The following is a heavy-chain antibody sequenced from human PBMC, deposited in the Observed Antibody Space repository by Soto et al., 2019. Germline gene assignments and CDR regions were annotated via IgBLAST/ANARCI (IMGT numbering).Heavy chain of an antibody. CDR3: ARENGGNFEY. CDR2: ISSSGYTM. J-gene: IGHJ4*02. D-gene: IGHD3-16*01. Sequence: EVQLVESGGGLVQPGGSLRLSCADSGFTFSSYEMNWVRQAPGKGLEWISNISSSGYTMYYADSWKGRFTISRDIAKNSLYLRMNSLRAEDTAVYYCARENGGNFEYWGQGTLVTFSS. CDR1: GFTFSSYE. V-gene: IGHV3-48*03.